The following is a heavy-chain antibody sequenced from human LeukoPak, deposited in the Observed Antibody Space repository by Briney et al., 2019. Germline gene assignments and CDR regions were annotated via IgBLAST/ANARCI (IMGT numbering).Heavy chain of an antibody. CDR3: ARDRTVTTSDAFDI. J-gene: IGHJ3*02. CDR1: GGSISSGGYY. D-gene: IGHD4-17*01. CDR2: IYYSGST. Sequence: SETLSLTCTVSGGSISSGGYYWSWIRQHPGKGLEWIGYIYYSGSTYYNPSLKSRVTISVDTSKNQFSLKLGSVTAADTAVYYCARDRTVTTSDAFDIWGQGTMVTVSS. V-gene: IGHV4-31*03.